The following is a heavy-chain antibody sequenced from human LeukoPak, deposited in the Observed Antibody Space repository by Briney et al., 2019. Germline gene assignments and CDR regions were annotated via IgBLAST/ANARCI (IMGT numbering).Heavy chain of an antibody. CDR3: AREGGSNTLRFDY. D-gene: IGHD1-26*01. V-gene: IGHV4-34*01. CDR1: GDSFSAYY. CDR2: VNHGGST. Sequence: SETLSLTCAVYGDSFSAYYWSWLRQSPGKGLEWIGEVNHGGSTNYNPSLKSRVTISVDMSKNQFSLKLASVTAADSGVYYCAREGGSNTLRFDYWGQGTLISVSS. J-gene: IGHJ4*02.